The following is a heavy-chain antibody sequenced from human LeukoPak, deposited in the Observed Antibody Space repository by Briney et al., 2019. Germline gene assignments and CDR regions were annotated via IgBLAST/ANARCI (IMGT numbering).Heavy chain of an antibody. CDR2: IYSGGST. D-gene: IGHD3-16*01. V-gene: IGHV3-53*01. CDR3: ARARGDY. CDR1: GFTLSSNY. Sequence: GGSLRLSCAASGFTLSSNYMSWVRQAPGKGLEWVSVIYSGGSTYYADSVKGRFTISRDNSNITLYLQMDSLRAEDTAVYYCARARGDYWGQGTLVTVSS. J-gene: IGHJ4*02.